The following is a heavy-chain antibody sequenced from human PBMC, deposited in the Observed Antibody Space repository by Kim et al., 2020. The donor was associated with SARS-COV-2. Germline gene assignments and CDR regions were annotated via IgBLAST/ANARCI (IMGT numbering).Heavy chain of an antibody. CDR3: AKAGSSGWYGYKLYYFDY. CDR2: ISYDGSNK. CDR1: GFTFSSYG. D-gene: IGHD6-19*01. J-gene: IGHJ4*02. Sequence: GGSLRLSCAASGFTFSSYGMHWVRQAPGKGLAWVAVISYDGSNKYYADSVKGRFTISRDNSKNTLYLQMNSLRAEDTAVYYCAKAGSSGWYGYKLYYFDYWGQGTLVTVSS. V-gene: IGHV3-30*18.